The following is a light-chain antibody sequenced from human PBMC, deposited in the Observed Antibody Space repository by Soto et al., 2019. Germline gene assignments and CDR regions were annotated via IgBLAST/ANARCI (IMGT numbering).Light chain of an antibody. Sequence: IQLTQSPSSLSASVGDRVTITCRASQGISTYLAWYQQKPGKAPKLLIYAASTLQSGVPSRFSGSGSGTDFTLTINTLQPEDFATYYCQQLNDYPPITFGQGTRLEIK. V-gene: IGKV1-9*01. CDR2: AAS. CDR1: QGISTY. J-gene: IGKJ5*01. CDR3: QQLNDYPPIT.